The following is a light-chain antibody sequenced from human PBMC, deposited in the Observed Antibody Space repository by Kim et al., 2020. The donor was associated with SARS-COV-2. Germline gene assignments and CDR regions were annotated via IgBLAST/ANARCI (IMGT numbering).Light chain of an antibody. V-gene: IGLV1-51*01. Sequence: GQKVTISCSGSSFNIGNNYVSWYQQLPGTAPKLLIYDNNKRPSGIPDRFSGSKSGTSATLGITGLQTGDEADYYCGTWDSSLSAVLFGGGTQLTVL. CDR1: SFNIGNNY. CDR2: DNN. CDR3: GTWDSSLSAVL. J-gene: IGLJ2*01.